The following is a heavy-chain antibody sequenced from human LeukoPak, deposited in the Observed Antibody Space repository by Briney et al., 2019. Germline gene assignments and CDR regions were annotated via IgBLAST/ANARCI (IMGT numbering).Heavy chain of an antibody. V-gene: IGHV4-30-4*01. CDR1: GGSISSSTW. CDR3: ARALTYYDILTGWVNAFDI. J-gene: IGHJ3*02. Sequence: SETLSLTCAVSGGSISSSTWWSWVRQPPGKGLEWIGYIYYSGSTYYNPSLKSRVTISVDTSKNQFSLKLSSVTAADTAVYYCARALTYYDILTGWVNAFDIWGQGTMVTVSS. D-gene: IGHD3-9*01. CDR2: IYYSGST.